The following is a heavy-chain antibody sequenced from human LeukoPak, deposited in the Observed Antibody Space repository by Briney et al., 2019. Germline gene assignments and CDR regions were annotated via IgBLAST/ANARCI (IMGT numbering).Heavy chain of an antibody. CDR2: IGISGLT. V-gene: IGHV3-21*06. CDR3: ARDRPYSGHDPWSGFDS. D-gene: IGHD5-12*01. CDR1: GFAFDMYS. J-gene: IGHJ4*02. Sequence: GGSLRLSCAASGFAFDMYSINWVRQAPGKGLEWVSTIGISGLTYYTDSVRGRFTISRDSPKNSIYLQMNSLRAEDTAVYYCARDRPYSGHDPWSGFDSWGQGTLVTVSS.